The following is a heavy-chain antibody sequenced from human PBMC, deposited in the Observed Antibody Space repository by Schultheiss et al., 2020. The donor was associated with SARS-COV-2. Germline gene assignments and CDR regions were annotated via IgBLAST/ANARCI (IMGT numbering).Heavy chain of an antibody. CDR3: TTGPTYYYGSGSYYLDY. CDR1: GFTFSSYG. CDR2: IWYDGSNK. J-gene: IGHJ4*02. V-gene: IGHV3-33*01. Sequence: GGSLRLSCAASGFTFSSYGMHWVRQAPGKGLEWVAVIWYDGSNKYYADSVKGRFTISRDDSKNTLYLQMNSLKTEDTAVYYCTTGPTYYYGSGSYYLDYWGQGTLVTVSS. D-gene: IGHD3-10*01.